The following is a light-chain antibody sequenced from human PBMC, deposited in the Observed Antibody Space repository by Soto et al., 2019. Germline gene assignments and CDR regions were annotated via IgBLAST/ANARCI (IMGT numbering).Light chain of an antibody. V-gene: IGLV2-14*01. CDR2: DVS. J-gene: IGLJ2*01. Sequence: QSVLTQPASVSGSPGQSITISCTGTSSDVGGYNYVSWYQQHPGKAPKLMIYDVSNRPSGVSNRFSGSKSGNTASLTISGLQAEDEADYYCSSYTSSAGVFGGGTKVTVL. CDR3: SSYTSSAGV. CDR1: SSDVGGYNY.